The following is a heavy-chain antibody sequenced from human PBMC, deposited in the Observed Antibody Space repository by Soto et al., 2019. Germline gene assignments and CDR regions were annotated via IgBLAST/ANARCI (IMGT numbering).Heavy chain of an antibody. CDR2: MNPNSGNT. Sequence: ASVKVSCKASGYTFTSYDINWVRQATGQGLEWMGWMNPNSGNTGYAQKFQGRVTMTRNTSISTAYMELSSLRSEDTAVYYCARVYCSSTSCLGWFDPWGQGTLVTVSS. V-gene: IGHV1-8*01. D-gene: IGHD2-2*01. CDR1: GYTFTSYD. J-gene: IGHJ5*02. CDR3: ARVYCSSTSCLGWFDP.